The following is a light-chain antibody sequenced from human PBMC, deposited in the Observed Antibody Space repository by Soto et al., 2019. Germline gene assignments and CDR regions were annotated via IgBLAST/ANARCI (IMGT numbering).Light chain of an antibody. J-gene: IGKJ4*01. CDR2: DAS. CDR3: QQRSNWPLT. V-gene: IGKV3-11*01. Sequence: EIVLTQSPATLSLSPGERATLYCRASQSVSSYLSWYQQKPGQAPRLLIYDASNRATGIPARFSGSGSGTDFTLTSSILEPEDLAVYYCQQRSNWPLTCGGGTKVEIK. CDR1: QSVSSY.